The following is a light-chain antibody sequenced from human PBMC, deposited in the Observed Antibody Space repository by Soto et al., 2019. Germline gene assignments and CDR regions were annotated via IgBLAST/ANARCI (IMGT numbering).Light chain of an antibody. CDR1: QSVLHRSNGNSY. J-gene: IGKJ3*01. V-gene: IGKV4-1*01. CDR3: QQYQSIPFT. CDR2: WSS. Sequence: DIVMTQSPDFLAVSLGERATIKCRSSQSVLHRSNGNSYVAWYQQKPGQPPKLLIYWSSTRESGVPDRFSGSGSGTDFTLTVNSLLAEDAAVYYCQQYQSIPFTFGPGTKVHI.